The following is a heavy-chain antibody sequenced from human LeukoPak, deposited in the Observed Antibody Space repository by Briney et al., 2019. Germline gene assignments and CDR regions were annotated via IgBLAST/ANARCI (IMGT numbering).Heavy chain of an antibody. CDR3: ARDPYDILTGYYSY. Sequence: PGGSLRLSCAASGFTFSSYSMNWVRQAPGKGLEWVSSISSSSSYIYYADSVKGRFTISRGNAKNSLYLQMNSLRAEDTAVYYCARDPYDILTGYYSYWGQGTLVTVSS. CDR1: GFTFSSYS. V-gene: IGHV3-21*01. CDR2: ISSSSSYI. J-gene: IGHJ4*02. D-gene: IGHD3-9*01.